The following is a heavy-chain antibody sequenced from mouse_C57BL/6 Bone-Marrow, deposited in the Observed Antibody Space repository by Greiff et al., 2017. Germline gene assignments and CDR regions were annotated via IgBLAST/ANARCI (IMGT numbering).Heavy chain of an antibody. Sequence: QVQLQQSGAELVKPGASVKLSCKASGYTFTSYWMHWAKQRPGQGLEWIGMIHPNSGSTNYNEKFKSKATLTVDKSSSTAYMQLSSLTSEDSAVYYCARNYYGSSYYFDYWGQGTTLTVSS. CDR3: ARNYYGSSYYFDY. CDR2: IHPNSGST. V-gene: IGHV1-64*01. D-gene: IGHD1-1*01. J-gene: IGHJ2*01. CDR1: GYTFTSYW.